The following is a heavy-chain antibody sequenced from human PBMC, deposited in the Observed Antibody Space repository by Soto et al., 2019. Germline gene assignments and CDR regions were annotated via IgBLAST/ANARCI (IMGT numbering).Heavy chain of an antibody. CDR3: AREGQLVPQFDY. CDR1: GGTFSSYT. J-gene: IGHJ4*02. D-gene: IGHD6-6*01. CDR2: IIPILGIA. V-gene: IGHV1-69*08. Sequence: QVQLVQSGAEVKKPGSSVQVSCKASGGTFSSYTISWVRQAPGQGLEWMGRIIPILGIANYAQKFQGRVTITADKTTSTAYMELSIMRSEDTAVYYCAREGQLVPQFDYWGQGTLVTVSS.